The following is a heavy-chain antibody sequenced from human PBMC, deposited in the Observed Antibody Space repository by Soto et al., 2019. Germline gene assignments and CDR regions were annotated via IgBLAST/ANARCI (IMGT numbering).Heavy chain of an antibody. CDR1: GYXLPNYL. CDR2: IYPSYSRT. Sequence: EXLKISCEASGYXLPNYLIVWVRHVPGKGLEWVAIIYPSYSRTIYSPSFQCHVTISSDKSISTAYLQWTSLKSSDTAIYYCSKFKYSTSVRYLQHWGQGTPGTVSP. CDR3: SKFKYSTSVRYLQH. D-gene: IGHD6-6*01. V-gene: IGHV5-51*01. J-gene: IGHJ1*01.